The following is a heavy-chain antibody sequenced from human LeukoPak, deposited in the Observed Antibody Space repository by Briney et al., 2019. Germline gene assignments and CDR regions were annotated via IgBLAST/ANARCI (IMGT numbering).Heavy chain of an antibody. CDR1: GYTFTSYG. CDR2: VSAYNGHT. J-gene: IGHJ4*02. Sequence: GASVKVSFKASGYTFTSYGMSWVRQAPGQGLEWMGWVSAYNGHTDYAQNLQGRVTMTTGTSMSTAYMELRSLRSDDTAMYYCARDYYDILTGYSHANPLWGWGQGTLVTVSS. V-gene: IGHV1-18*01. CDR3: ARDYYDILTGYSHANPLWG. D-gene: IGHD3-9*01.